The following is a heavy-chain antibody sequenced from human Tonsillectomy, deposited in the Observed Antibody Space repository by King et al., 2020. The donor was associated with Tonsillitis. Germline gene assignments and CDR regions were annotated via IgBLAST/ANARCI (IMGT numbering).Heavy chain of an antibody. D-gene: IGHD6-13*01. V-gene: IGHV3-21*01. CDR1: GFTFSSYS. CDR2: ISSSSSYI. Sequence: QLVQSGGGLVKPGGSLRLSCAASGFTFSSYSMNWVRQAPGKGLEWVSSISSSSSYIYYADSVKGRFTISRDNAKNSLYLQMNSLRAEDTAVYYGARGGSWGLLYYMDVWGKGTTVTVSS. J-gene: IGHJ6*03. CDR3: ARGGSWGLLYYMDV.